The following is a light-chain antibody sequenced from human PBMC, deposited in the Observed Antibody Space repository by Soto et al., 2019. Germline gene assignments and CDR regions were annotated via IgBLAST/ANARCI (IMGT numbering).Light chain of an antibody. V-gene: IGKV3-15*01. Sequence: LTQSPSSLSASVGDRVTITCRASQGIDTSLAWYQQKPGQAPRLLIYGASTRATGFPARFSGSGSGTEFTLTIASLQSEDLGIYYCQQYSHWPLTFGGGTKVEI. CDR2: GAS. J-gene: IGKJ4*01. CDR1: QGIDTS. CDR3: QQYSHWPLT.